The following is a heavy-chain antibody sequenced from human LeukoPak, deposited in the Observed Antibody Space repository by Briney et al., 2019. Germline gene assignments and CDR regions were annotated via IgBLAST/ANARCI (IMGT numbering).Heavy chain of an antibody. CDR3: SRGGPGATLGDFHH. CDR2: TYYRSKWFN. J-gene: IGHJ4*02. V-gene: IGHV6-1*01. CDR1: GDSVSSNSVA. Sequence: SQTLSLTCAISGDSVSSNSVAWNWIRQSPSRRLEWLGTTYYRSKWFNDYPLSVKSRISIEPDTSKNQFSLQLNSVTPEDTAVYYCSRGGPGATLGDFHHWGQGTLVTVSS.